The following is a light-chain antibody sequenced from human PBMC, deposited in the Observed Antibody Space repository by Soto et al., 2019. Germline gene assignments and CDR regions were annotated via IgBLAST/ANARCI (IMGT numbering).Light chain of an antibody. J-gene: IGLJ3*02. V-gene: IGLV2-11*01. CDR1: SSDIGIYNY. CDR3: CSYAGRYTMV. CDR2: DVN. Sequence: QSALTQSRSVSGSPGQSVTISCSGSSSDIGIYNYVSWYQHHPGKVPKVLIYDVNKRPSGVPDRFSGSKSGNTASLTISGLQADDEADDYCCSYAGRYTMVFGGGTKVTVL.